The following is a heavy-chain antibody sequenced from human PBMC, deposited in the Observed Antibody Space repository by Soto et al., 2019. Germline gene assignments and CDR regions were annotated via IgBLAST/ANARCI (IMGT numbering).Heavy chain of an antibody. CDR3: TTGTTTIIPVDY. CDR1: GFTFSNAW. V-gene: IGHV3-15*01. J-gene: IGHJ4*02. CDR2: IKSKTDGGTT. D-gene: IGHD1-26*01. Sequence: GGSLRLSCTASGFTFSNAWMSWVRQAPGKGLEWVGRIKSKTDGGTTDYAAPVKGRFSISRDDSKTTLFLQMNSLKTEDTAVYYCTTGTTTIIPVDYWGQGTLVTVSS.